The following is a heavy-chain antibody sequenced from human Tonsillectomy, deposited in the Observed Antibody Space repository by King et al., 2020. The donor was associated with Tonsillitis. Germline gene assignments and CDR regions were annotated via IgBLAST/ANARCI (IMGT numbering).Heavy chain of an antibody. J-gene: IGHJ4*02. V-gene: IGHV1-2*02. CDR3: ARVESEAGFDY. Sequence: VQLVESGAEVKKPGASVKVSCKASGYTFTCYYMHWVRQAPGQGRGWRGWINPNSGDTNYGQKFQGRVTMTRDTSISTAYMGLSRLRSDDTAVYFCARVESEAGFDYWGQGTLVTVSS. CDR2: INPNSGDT. CDR1: GYTFTCYY. D-gene: IGHD6-13*01.